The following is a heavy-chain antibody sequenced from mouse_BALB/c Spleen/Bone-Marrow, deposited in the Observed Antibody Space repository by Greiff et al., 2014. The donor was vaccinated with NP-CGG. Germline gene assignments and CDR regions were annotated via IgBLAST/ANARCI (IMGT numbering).Heavy chain of an antibody. V-gene: IGHV5-17*02. CDR2: ISSGSSTI. CDR3: ARGGSFAGFAY. Sequence: VQLKESGGGLVQPGGSRKLSCAASGFTFSSFGMHWVRQAPEKGLEWVAYISSGSSTIYYADTVKGRFTISRDNPKNTLFLQMTSLRSEDTAMYYCARGGSFAGFAYWGQGTLVTVSA. CDR1: GFTFSSFG. D-gene: IGHD1-1*02. J-gene: IGHJ3*01.